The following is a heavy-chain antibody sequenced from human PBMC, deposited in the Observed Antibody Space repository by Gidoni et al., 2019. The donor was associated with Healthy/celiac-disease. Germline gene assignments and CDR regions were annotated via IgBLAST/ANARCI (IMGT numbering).Heavy chain of an antibody. CDR3: AKEPHIAAAARGEWFDP. Sequence: QLLESGGGLVQPGGSLRLSCAASGFTFSSYAMSWVRQAPGKGLEWVSAISGSGGSTYYADSVKGRFTISRDNSKNTLYLQMNSLRAEDTAVYYCAKEPHIAAAARGEWFDPWGQGTLVTVSS. J-gene: IGHJ5*02. CDR1: GFTFSSYA. CDR2: ISGSGGST. D-gene: IGHD6-13*01. V-gene: IGHV3-23*01.